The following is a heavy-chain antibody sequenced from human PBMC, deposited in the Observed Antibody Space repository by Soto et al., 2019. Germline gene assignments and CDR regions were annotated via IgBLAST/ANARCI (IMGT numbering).Heavy chain of an antibody. Sequence: SVKVSCKASGGTFSSYAISWVRQAPGQGLEWMGGIIPIFGTANYAQKFQGRVTITADKSTSTAYMELGSLRSEDTAVYYCARAGVDYYDSSGYYYPSNAYWGQGTLVTVSS. CDR3: ARAGVDYYDSSGYYYPSNAY. CDR2: IIPIFGTA. V-gene: IGHV1-69*06. D-gene: IGHD3-22*01. CDR1: GGTFSSYA. J-gene: IGHJ4*02.